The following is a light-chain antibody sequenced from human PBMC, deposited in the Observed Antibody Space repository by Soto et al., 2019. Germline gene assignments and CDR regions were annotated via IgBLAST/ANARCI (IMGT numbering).Light chain of an antibody. V-gene: IGKV1-5*03. Sequence: DIQITQSPSTLSGSVGDRVTITCRASQTISSWLAWYQQKPGKAPKLLIYKASTLKSGVPSRFSGSGSGTEFTLTISSLQPDDFATYYCQHYNSYSEAFGKGTKGDIK. J-gene: IGKJ1*01. CDR1: QTISSW. CDR2: KAS. CDR3: QHYNSYSEA.